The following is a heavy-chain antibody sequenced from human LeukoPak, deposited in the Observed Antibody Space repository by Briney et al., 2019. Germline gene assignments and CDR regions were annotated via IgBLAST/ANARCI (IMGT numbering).Heavy chain of an antibody. CDR1: GFTFSSYE. CDR3: ARHNRQQRIIKIRGINRSYEYYYMDV. D-gene: IGHD3-10*01. J-gene: IGHJ6*03. Sequence: PGGSLRLSCAASGFTFSSYEMNWVRQSPGKGLEWIGEINDGGRTNYNPSLKSRVTISLDTSKNQFSLNLKSVTAADTAVYYCARHNRQQRIIKIRGINRSYEYYYMDVWGNGTTVTISS. V-gene: IGHV4-34*01. CDR2: INDGGRT.